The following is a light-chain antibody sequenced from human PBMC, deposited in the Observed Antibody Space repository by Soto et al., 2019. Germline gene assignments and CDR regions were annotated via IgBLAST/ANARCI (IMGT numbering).Light chain of an antibody. CDR2: GAS. CDR1: QSVGSN. V-gene: IGKV3-15*01. CDR3: QQYNNWPFT. J-gene: IGKJ5*01. Sequence: EIVMTQSPATLSVSPVERATLSCMASQSVGSNLAWYQQKPGQAPRLLIYGASTRATGIPARFSGSGSGTEFTLTISSLQSEDFAVYYCQQYNNWPFTFGQGTRLEIK.